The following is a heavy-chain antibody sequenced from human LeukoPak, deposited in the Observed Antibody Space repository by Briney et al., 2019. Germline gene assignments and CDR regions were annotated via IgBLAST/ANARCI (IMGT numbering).Heavy chain of an antibody. D-gene: IGHD5-18*01. CDR1: GFTFRSYA. J-gene: IGHJ4*02. Sequence: PGGSLRLSCAASGFTFRSYAMSWVRQAPGEGLQWVSAISGSGGSTYYADSVKGRFTVSRDNSKNTLYLQMNSLRAEDTAVYYCAKLEDPVMVRSVDYWGQGTLVTVSS. CDR3: AKLEDPVMVRSVDY. CDR2: ISGSGGST. V-gene: IGHV3-23*01.